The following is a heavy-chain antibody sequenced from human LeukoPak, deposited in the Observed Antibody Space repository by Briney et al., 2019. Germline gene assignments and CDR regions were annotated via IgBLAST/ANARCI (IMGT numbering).Heavy chain of an antibody. J-gene: IGHJ4*02. Sequence: GGSLRLSCAASGFSFTNYWMSWVRQAPGKGLEWVANVKEDGTTKQYVDSVKGRFTISRDYAKDSLYLQMNSLGAEDTAVYYCARETVAGTFDYWSQGTLVTVSS. V-gene: IGHV3-7*03. CDR1: GFSFTNYW. CDR3: ARETVAGTFDY. CDR2: VKEDGTTK. D-gene: IGHD1-1*01.